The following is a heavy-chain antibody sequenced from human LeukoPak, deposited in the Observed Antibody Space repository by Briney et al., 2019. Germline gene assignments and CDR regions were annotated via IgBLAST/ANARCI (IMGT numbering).Heavy chain of an antibody. J-gene: IGHJ4*02. D-gene: IGHD3-16*01. CDR1: GFPFSSFS. CDR2: ISERSTTT. Sequence: GSLRLSCAASGFPFSSFSMNWVRQAPGKGLEGVSYISERSTTTYYADSVRGRFTITRDNAKNSLYLQMNSLRAEDTAVYYCARNFLRTNSFGYWGQGTLVTVSS. V-gene: IGHV3-48*01. CDR3: ARNFLRTNSFGY.